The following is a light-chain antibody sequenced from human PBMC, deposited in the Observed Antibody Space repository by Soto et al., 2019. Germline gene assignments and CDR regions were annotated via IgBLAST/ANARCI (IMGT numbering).Light chain of an antibody. Sequence: DIQTTQSPSSLSASVGDRLTITCRASQGIRNDLGWYQQRPGKAPKXXIYLASSLQSGVPSRFSGSGSGTEFTLTISRLQHEDSATYYGLQHNSYPLTFGPGTKVDIK. CDR2: LAS. V-gene: IGKV1-17*01. J-gene: IGKJ3*01. CDR1: QGIRND. CDR3: LQHNSYPLT.